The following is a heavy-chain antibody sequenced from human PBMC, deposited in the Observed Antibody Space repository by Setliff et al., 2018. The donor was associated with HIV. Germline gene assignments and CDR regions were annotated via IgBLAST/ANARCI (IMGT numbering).Heavy chain of an antibody. Sequence: PSETLSLTCTVSGDSLSSGGYFWSWIRQHPGKGLEWIGHIYYSGSTYYNPSLKSRVTISVDTSKNQFSLKLTSVTAADTAIYYCARGVLQYNFWRDRRDYHYMDVWGKGTTVTVSS. CDR3: ARGVLQYNFWRDRRDYHYMDV. D-gene: IGHD3-3*01. J-gene: IGHJ6*03. CDR2: IYYSGST. V-gene: IGHV4-31*02. CDR1: GDSLSSGGYF.